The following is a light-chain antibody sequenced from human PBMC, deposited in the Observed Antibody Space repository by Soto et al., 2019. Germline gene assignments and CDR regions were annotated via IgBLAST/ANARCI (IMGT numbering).Light chain of an antibody. CDR1: QSVSSN. V-gene: IGKV3-20*01. CDR3: QQYGSSGT. J-gene: IGKJ1*01. CDR2: GAS. Sequence: EIVLTQKQGTLSLSPGETVTGSCRASQSVSSNVAWYQQKPGQAPRLLIYGASNRATGIPDRFSGSGSGTDFTLTISRLEPEDFAVYYCQQYGSSGTFGQGTNVAI.